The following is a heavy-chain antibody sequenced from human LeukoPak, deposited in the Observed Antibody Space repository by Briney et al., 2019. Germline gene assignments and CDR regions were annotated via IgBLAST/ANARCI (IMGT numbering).Heavy chain of an antibody. CDR1: GGSFSGYY. CDR2: INHSGST. CDR3: ARDSTMVRGVIGYFDC. Sequence: KPSETLSLTCAVYGGSFSGYYWSWIRQPPGKGLEWIGEINHSGSTNYNPSLKSRVTISVDPSKNQFSLKLSSVTAADTAVYYCARDSTMVRGVIGYFDCWGQGTLVTVSS. J-gene: IGHJ4*02. D-gene: IGHD3-10*01. V-gene: IGHV4-34*01.